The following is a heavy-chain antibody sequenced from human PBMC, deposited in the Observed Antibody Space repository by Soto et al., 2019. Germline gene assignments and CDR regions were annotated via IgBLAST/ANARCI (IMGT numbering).Heavy chain of an antibody. CDR3: AREKLSIAVAGSPYYYYYRMDV. CDR1: GYTFTSYG. D-gene: IGHD6-19*01. J-gene: IGHJ6*02. CDR2: ISAYNGNT. V-gene: IGHV1-18*01. Sequence: QVHLVQSGAEGKKPGASVKVSCKASGYTFTSYGISWVRQAPGQGLEWMGWISAYNGNTNYAQKLQGRVTMTTDTATSTACMELRSLRSDDTAVYYCAREKLSIAVAGSPYYYYYRMDVWGQGTTVTVSS.